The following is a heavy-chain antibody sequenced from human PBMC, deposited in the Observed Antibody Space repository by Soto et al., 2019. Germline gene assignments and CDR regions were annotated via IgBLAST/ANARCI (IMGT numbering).Heavy chain of an antibody. Sequence: GGSLRLSCAASGFTFSSYAMSWVRQAPGKGLEGVSAISGSGGSTYYADSVKGRFTISRDNSKNTLYLQLNSLRAEDTAVYYCANLIDSSSYYYSYGMDFWGQGTTVTVSS. CDR3: ANLIDSSSYYYSYGMDF. J-gene: IGHJ6*02. CDR2: ISGSGGST. V-gene: IGHV3-23*01. D-gene: IGHD6-6*01. CDR1: GFTFSSYA.